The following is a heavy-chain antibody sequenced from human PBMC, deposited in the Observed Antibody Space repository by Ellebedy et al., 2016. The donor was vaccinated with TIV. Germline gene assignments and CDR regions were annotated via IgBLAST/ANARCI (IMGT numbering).Heavy chain of an antibody. D-gene: IGHD3-3*01. CDR2: ISGSGDST. Sequence: GESLKLSXAASGFTFSSYAMSWVRQAPGKGLEWVSAISGSGDSTYYADSVKGRFTISRDNSKNTLYLQMNSLRPEDTAVYHCAKNILRVLGGGYNRFDPWGQGILVTVSS. V-gene: IGHV3-23*01. CDR3: AKNILRVLGGGYNRFDP. J-gene: IGHJ5*02. CDR1: GFTFSSYA.